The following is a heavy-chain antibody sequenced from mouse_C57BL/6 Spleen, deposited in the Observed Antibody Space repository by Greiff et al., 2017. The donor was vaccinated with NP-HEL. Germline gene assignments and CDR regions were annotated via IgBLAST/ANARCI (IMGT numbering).Heavy chain of an antibody. CDR2: INPNNGGT. Sequence: EVQRVESGPELVKPGASVKMSCKASGYTFTDYNMHWVKQSHGKSLEWIGYINPNNGGTSYNQKFKGKATLTVNKSSSTAYMELRSLTSEDSAVYYCAIYYDYNYFDYWGQGTTLTVSS. D-gene: IGHD2-4*01. J-gene: IGHJ2*01. CDR1: GYTFTDYN. V-gene: IGHV1-22*01. CDR3: AIYYDYNYFDY.